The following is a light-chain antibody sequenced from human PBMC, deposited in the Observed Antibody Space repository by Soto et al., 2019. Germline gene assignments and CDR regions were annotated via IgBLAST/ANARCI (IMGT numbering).Light chain of an antibody. Sequence: QSALTQPASVSGSPGQSITISCTGTSSDVGGYNYVSWYQQHPGKAPKLMIYDVSNRPSGVSNRFSGSKSGNTASLTICGLQAEDEADYYCSSYTSSSTLDYVFGTGTKLTVL. CDR3: SSYTSSSTLDYV. V-gene: IGLV2-14*01. CDR1: SSDVGGYNY. CDR2: DVS. J-gene: IGLJ1*01.